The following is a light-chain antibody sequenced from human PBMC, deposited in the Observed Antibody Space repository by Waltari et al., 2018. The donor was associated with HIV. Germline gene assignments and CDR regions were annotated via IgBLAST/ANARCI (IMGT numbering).Light chain of an antibody. CDR1: QCLPSSH. CDR2: GAF. Sequence: EIVLMQSPDTLSLSPGERVTLSCRASQCLPSSHLAWYQQKPGQATRLLIYGAFDRATATPDRFRGSGSGTDFSLTITRLEPEDLGVYYCQQYSKSPWTFGQGTRLEIK. CDR3: QQYSKSPWT. J-gene: IGKJ1*01. V-gene: IGKV3-20*01.